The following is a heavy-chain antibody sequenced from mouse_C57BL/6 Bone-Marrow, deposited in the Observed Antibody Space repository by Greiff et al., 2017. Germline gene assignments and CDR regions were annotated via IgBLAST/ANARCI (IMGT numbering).Heavy chain of an antibody. CDR3: ARRLLRYYFDY. Sequence: EVQLVESGGDLVKPGGSLKLSCAASGFTFSSYGMSWVRQTPDKRLEWVATISSGGSYPYYPDSVKGRFTISRDNAKNTLYLQMSSLKSEDTAMYYCARRLLRYYFDYWGQGTTLTVSS. CDR1: GFTFSSYG. D-gene: IGHD1-1*01. V-gene: IGHV5-6*01. J-gene: IGHJ2*01. CDR2: ISSGGSYP.